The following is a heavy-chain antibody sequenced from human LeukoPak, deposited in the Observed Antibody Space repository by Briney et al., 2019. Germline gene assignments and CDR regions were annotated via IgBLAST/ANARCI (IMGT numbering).Heavy chain of an antibody. J-gene: IGHJ4*02. CDR1: GYTFTSYY. CDR3: ARGLRYFGWSLNYFDY. D-gene: IGHD3-9*01. V-gene: IGHV1-46*01. CDR2: INPSGGST. Sequence: ASVKVSCKASGYTFTSYYMHWVRQAPGQGLEWMGIINPSGGSTSYAQKFQGRVTMTRDTSTSTVYMELSSLRSEDTAVYYCARGLRYFGWSLNYFDYWGQGTLVTVSS.